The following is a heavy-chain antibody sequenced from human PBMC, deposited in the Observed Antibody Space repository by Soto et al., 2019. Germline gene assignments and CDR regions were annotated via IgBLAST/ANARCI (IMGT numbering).Heavy chain of an antibody. D-gene: IGHD3-16*01. J-gene: IGHJ4*02. V-gene: IGHV4-31*11. Sequence: QVQLQESGPGLVKPSQTLFLSCAVSGGSLSSGGSSWNWIRQKSGLGLEWIGYIFYSGTTFYTAPLKSRVTISRDTSKGQISLKLNSLTAAHTAVHYCARSLMSHGFDYWGQGSMVTVSS. CDR1: GGSLSSGGSS. CDR3: ARSLMSHGFDY. CDR2: IFYSGTT.